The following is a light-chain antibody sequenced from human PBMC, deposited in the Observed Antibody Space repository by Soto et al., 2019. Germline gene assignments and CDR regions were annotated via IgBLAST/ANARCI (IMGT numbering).Light chain of an antibody. CDR3: CSYTGSTGDV. V-gene: IGLV2-14*01. CDR1: SSDVGGYDY. Sequence: QSALPQPASVSGSPGQSITISCTGTSSDVGGYDYVSWYQQHPLKAPKLIIYEVTNRPSGVSSRFSGSKSGNTASLTISGLQAEDEADYYCCSYTGSTGDVFGTGTKVTVL. J-gene: IGLJ1*01. CDR2: EVT.